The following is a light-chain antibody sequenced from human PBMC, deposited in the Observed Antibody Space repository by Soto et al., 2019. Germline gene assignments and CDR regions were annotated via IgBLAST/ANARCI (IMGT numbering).Light chain of an antibody. CDR2: YAS. CDR1: ESVHRN. J-gene: IGKJ3*01. CDR3: QHYSNWPPT. Sequence: EMVMTQSPATLSESPGDRVTLSCRASESVHRNLAWYQQKPGQGPSLLIYYASTRATGVPDRFTGSGSGTEFTLTISSLQSEDFGVYHCQHYSNWPPTFGPGTKVEIK. V-gene: IGKV3-15*01.